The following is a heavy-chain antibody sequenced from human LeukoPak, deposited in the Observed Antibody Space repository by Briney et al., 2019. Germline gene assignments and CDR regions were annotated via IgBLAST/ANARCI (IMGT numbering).Heavy chain of an antibody. V-gene: IGHV3-48*01. CDR3: ARSGVAARLSECYFDY. CDR2: ISSSISTI. J-gene: IGHJ4*02. CDR1: GFTFSSYS. D-gene: IGHD6-6*01. Sequence: GGSLRLSCAASGFTFSSYSMNWVRQAPGKGLEWVSYISSSISTIYYADSVKGRFTISRDNAKNSLYLQMNSLRAEDTAVYYCARSGVAARLSECYFDYWGQGTLVTVSS.